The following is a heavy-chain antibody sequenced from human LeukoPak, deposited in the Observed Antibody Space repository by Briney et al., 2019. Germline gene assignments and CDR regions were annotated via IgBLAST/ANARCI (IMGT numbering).Heavy chain of an antibody. Sequence: SETLSLTCTVSGASISSYYWSWIRQPAGRGLEWIGRIYTTGSTNYNPSLKNRVTMSVDTSKNQFSLKLSSVTAADTAVYYCARDRANNWNSWFDPWGQGTLVIVSS. CDR2: IYTTGST. D-gene: IGHD1-7*01. J-gene: IGHJ5*02. CDR3: ARDRANNWNSWFDP. CDR1: GASISSYY. V-gene: IGHV4-4*07.